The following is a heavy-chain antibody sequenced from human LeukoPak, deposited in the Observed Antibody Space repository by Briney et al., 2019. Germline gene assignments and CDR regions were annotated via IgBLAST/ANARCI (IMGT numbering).Heavy chain of an antibody. CDR2: MNPNSGNT. CDR3: ARGGYYGSGSYYSFSGYFDY. CDR1: GYTFTSYD. Sequence: ASVKVSCKASGYTFTSYDINWVRQATGQGLEWMGWMNPNSGNTGYAQKFQGRVTMTRNTSISTAYMELSSLRSEDTAVYYCARGGYYGSGSYYSFSGYFDYWGQGTLVTVSS. V-gene: IGHV1-8*01. J-gene: IGHJ4*02. D-gene: IGHD3-10*01.